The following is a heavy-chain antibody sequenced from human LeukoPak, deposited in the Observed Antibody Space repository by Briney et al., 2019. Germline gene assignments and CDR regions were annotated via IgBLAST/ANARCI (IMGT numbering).Heavy chain of an antibody. D-gene: IGHD1-1*01. V-gene: IGHV1-18*01. Sequence: ASVKVSCKASGYTFTSYGISWVRQAPGQGLEWMGWISAYNGNTNYAQKLQGRVTMTTDTSTSTAYMELRSLRSDDTAVYYCARAILYRHTGGAFDIWGQGTMVTVSS. J-gene: IGHJ3*02. CDR1: GYTFTSYG. CDR3: ARAILYRHTGGAFDI. CDR2: ISAYNGNT.